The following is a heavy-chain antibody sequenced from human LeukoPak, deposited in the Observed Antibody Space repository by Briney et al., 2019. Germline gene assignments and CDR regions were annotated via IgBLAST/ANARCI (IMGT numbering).Heavy chain of an antibody. CDR3: AREAPWLVTHFDH. J-gene: IGHJ4*02. D-gene: IGHD6-19*01. CDR2: IKQDGSEQ. CDR1: GFTFSSYW. Sequence: GGSLRLSCAASGFTFSSYWMSWVRQAPGKGLEWVANIKQDGSEQYYVDSVKGRFTISRDNAKNSLYLQMNSLRAADTAVYYCAREAPWLVTHFDHWGQGTPVTVSS. V-gene: IGHV3-7*01.